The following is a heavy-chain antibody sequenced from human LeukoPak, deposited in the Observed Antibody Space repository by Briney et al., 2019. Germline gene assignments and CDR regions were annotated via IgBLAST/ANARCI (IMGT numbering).Heavy chain of an antibody. V-gene: IGHV3-21*01. CDR2: IRSSSSYI. D-gene: IGHD2-2*01. J-gene: IGHJ3*01. CDR1: GFTFSSYS. CDR3: ARDLSPIVVVPAAMLG. Sequence: GGSLRLSCAASGFTFSSYSMNWVRQAPGKGLEWVSSIRSSSSYIYYADSVKGRFTISRDNAKNSLYLQMNSLRAEDTAVYYCARDLSPIVVVPAAMLGWGQGTMVTVSS.